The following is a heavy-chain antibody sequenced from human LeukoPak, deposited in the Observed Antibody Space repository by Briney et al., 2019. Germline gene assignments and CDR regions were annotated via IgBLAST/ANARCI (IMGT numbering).Heavy chain of an antibody. CDR1: GYTFSDYY. CDR3: ARVPSGSSWFDP. Sequence: GASVKVSCKASGYTFSDYYVHWVRQAPGQGLEWMGWIYYNSGGTNYAQKFQGRVTMTRDTSISTAYMELTRLTSDDMAVYFCARVPSGSSWFDPWGQGTLVTVSS. J-gene: IGHJ5*02. CDR2: IYYNSGGT. V-gene: IGHV1-2*02. D-gene: IGHD6-6*01.